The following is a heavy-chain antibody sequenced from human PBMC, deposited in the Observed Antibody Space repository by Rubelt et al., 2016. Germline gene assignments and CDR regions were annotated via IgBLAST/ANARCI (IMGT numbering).Heavy chain of an antibody. Sequence: QVQLVQSGAEVKKPGASVKVSCKASGYTSMRYYMHWVRQAPGQGLEWLGIINPSGGGTSYAQKFQGRVTMTRDTSTGTVYRERSSLRSEDTAVYYCARDRGREGDFDYWGQGTLVTVSS. J-gene: IGHJ4*02. CDR3: ARDRGREGDFDY. V-gene: IGHV1-46*01. D-gene: IGHD1-26*01. CDR1: GYTSMRYY. CDR2: INPSGGGT.